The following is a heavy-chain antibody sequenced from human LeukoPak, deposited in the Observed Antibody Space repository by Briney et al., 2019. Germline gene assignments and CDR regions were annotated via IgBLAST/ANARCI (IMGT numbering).Heavy chain of an antibody. CDR2: IKQDGSEK. CDR1: GFTFNNYW. J-gene: IGHJ4*02. Sequence: GGSLRLSCAASGFTFNNYWMNWVRQAPGKGLEWVANIKQDGSEKYYVDSVKGRFTISRDNAKNLLYLQMNSLRAEDTAVYFCARVASGWYMVDYWGQGTLVTVSS. V-gene: IGHV3-7*01. D-gene: IGHD6-19*01. CDR3: ARVASGWYMVDY.